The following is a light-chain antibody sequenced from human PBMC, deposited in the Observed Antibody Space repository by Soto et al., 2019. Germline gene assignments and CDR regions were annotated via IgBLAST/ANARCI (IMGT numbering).Light chain of an antibody. CDR2: GAS. CDR3: QQYGSSPRT. Sequence: EIVLTQSPGTLSLSPGERPTLSCRAGQSVSSSYLAWYQQKPGQAPRLLIYGASSRATGIPDRFSGSGSGTDFTLTISRLEPEDFAVYYCQQYGSSPRTFGQGTKV. V-gene: IGKV3-20*01. J-gene: IGKJ1*01. CDR1: QSVSSSY.